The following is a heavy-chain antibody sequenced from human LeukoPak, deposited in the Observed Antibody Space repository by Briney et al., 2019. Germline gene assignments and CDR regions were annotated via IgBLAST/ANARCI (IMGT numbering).Heavy chain of an antibody. CDR1: GFTFSSYA. Sequence: GGSLRLSCAASGFTFSSYAMSWVRQAPGKGLEWVSAISGSGGSTYYADSVKGRFTISRDNSKNTLYLQMNSLRAEDTAVYYCAKDLGDIVVVPAVPFDYWGQGTLVTVFS. V-gene: IGHV3-23*01. CDR2: ISGSGGST. CDR3: AKDLGDIVVVPAVPFDY. J-gene: IGHJ4*02. D-gene: IGHD2-2*01.